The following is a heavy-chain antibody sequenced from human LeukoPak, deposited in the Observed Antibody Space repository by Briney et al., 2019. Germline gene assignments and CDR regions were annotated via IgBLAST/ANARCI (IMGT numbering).Heavy chain of an antibody. CDR1: GFTFGDFA. V-gene: IGHV3-49*03. Sequence: GGSLRLSCTASGFTFGDFAMSWFRQAPGKGLEWVGFVRSRAYGGTTQYAASVKGRFTISRDDSKSIAYLQMNSLKTEDTAVYYCTRSRYGGNSRVDYWGQGTLVTVSS. J-gene: IGHJ4*02. D-gene: IGHD4-23*01. CDR3: TRSRYGGNSRVDY. CDR2: VRSRAYGGTT.